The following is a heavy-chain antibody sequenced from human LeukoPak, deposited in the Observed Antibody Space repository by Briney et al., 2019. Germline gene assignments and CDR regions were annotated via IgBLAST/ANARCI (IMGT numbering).Heavy chain of an antibody. CDR2: IRFDGSNK. CDR1: GFTFSGYG. V-gene: IGHV3-30*02. CDR3: AKDHHDSSAFDY. D-gene: IGHD3-22*01. Sequence: PGGSLRLSCAASGFTFSGYGMHWVRQAPGKGLEWVAFIRFDGSNKYYADSVKGRFTISRGNSKNTLYLQMNSLRAEDTAVYYCAKDHHDSSAFDYWGQGTLVTVSS. J-gene: IGHJ4*02.